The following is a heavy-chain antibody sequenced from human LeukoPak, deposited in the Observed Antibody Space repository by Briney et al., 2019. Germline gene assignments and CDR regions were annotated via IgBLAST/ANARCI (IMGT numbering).Heavy chain of an antibody. CDR1: GYTFTGYY. D-gene: IGHD1-26*01. Sequence: ASVKVSCKASGYTFTGYYMHWVRQAPGQGLEWMGWISAYNGNTNYAQKLQGRVTMTRDMSTSTVYMELSSLRSEDTAVYYCARGSSAWELLDSGYMDVWGKGTTVTVSS. CDR3: ARGSSAWELLDSGYMDV. CDR2: ISAYNGNT. J-gene: IGHJ6*03. V-gene: IGHV1-18*04.